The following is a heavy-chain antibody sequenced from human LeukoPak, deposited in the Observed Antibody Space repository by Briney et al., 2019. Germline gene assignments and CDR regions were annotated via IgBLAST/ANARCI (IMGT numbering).Heavy chain of an antibody. CDR2: IRYDGSNK. CDR3: AKDRGSYPDY. J-gene: IGHJ4*02. Sequence: GGSLRLSCAASGFTFSNYDMHWVRQAPGKGLEWVAFIRYDGSNKYYADSVKGRFTISRDNSKNTLYLQMNSLRAEDTAVYYCAKDRGSYPDYWGQGTLVTVSS. D-gene: IGHD1-26*01. CDR1: GFTFSNYD. V-gene: IGHV3-30*02.